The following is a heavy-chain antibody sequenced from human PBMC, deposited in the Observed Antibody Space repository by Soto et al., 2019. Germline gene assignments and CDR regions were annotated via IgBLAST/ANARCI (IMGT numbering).Heavy chain of an antibody. CDR3: AKGAWLDY. CDR2: VRGRDGST. J-gene: IGHJ4*02. Sequence: EVQLLESGGGLVQPGASLRLSCAASGFTFTTFDMSLARQAPGKGLEWVSVVRGRDGSTSYADSLKGRFTISKDSSKSTLYLQMNSLRAEDTALYYCAKGAWLDYWGQGTLVTVSS. D-gene: IGHD5-12*01. V-gene: IGHV3-23*01. CDR1: GFTFTTFD.